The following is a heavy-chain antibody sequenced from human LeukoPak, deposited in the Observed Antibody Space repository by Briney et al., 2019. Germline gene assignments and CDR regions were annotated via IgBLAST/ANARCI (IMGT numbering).Heavy chain of an antibody. CDR2: ISYDGSNK. D-gene: IGHD2-8*02. CDR3: ARGPGPYYYYGMDV. V-gene: IGHV3-30-3*01. CDR1: GFTFSSYA. J-gene: IGHJ6*02. Sequence: PGGSLRLPCAASGFTFSSYAMHWVRQAPGKGLEWVAVISYDGSNKYYADSVKGRFTISRDNSKNTLYLQMNSLRAEDTAVYYCARGPGPYYYYGMDVWGQGTTVTVSS.